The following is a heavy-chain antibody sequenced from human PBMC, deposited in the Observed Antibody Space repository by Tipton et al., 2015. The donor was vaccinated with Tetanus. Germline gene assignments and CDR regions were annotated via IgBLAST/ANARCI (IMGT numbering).Heavy chain of an antibody. CDR3: AKDKGIVIMEYAALDM. D-gene: IGHD2-8*01. Sequence: SLRLSCVASEFTFSNYAFSWVRQAPGKGLEWVSGISGRGSTTYYADSVKGRFTISRDNSKNVLTLEMNSLRAEDTALYYCAKDKGIVIMEYAALDMWGQGTMVTVSA. CDR2: ISGRGSTT. V-gene: IGHV3-23*01. CDR1: EFTFSNYA. J-gene: IGHJ3*02.